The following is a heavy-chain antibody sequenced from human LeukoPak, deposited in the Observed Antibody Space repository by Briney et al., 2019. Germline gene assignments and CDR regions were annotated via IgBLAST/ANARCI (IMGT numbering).Heavy chain of an antibody. J-gene: IGHJ4*02. CDR1: GFTFSSYG. CDR2: ISSSSSTI. CDR3: ARITGTTGY. D-gene: IGHD3-16*01. Sequence: GGSLRLSCAASGFTFSSYGMHWVRQAPGKGLEWVSYISSSSSTIYYADSVKGRFTISRDNAKNSLYLQMNSLRAEDTAVYYCARITGTTGYWGQGTLVTVSS. V-gene: IGHV3-48*01.